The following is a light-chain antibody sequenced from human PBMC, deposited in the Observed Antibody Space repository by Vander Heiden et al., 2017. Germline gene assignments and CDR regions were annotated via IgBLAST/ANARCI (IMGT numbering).Light chain of an antibody. CDR2: DVS. V-gene: IGLV2-11*01. Sequence: QSALTQPRSVSWSPGQSVTISCTGTSSDVGGYDYVSWYQQHPGKAPKLMIYDVSKRPSGVPDRFSGSKSGNTASLTISGLQADDEADYYCCSHAGSYTWVFGGGTKLTVL. CDR1: SSDVGGYDY. J-gene: IGLJ3*02. CDR3: CSHAGSYTWV.